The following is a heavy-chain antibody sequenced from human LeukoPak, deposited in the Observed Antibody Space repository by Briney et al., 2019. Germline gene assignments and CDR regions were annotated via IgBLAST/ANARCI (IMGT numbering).Heavy chain of an antibody. CDR1: GGSFSGYY. D-gene: IGHD3-3*01. J-gene: IGHJ5*02. Sequence: SETLSLTCAVYGGSFSGYYWSWIRQPPGKGLEWIGEINHSGSTNYNPSLKSRVTISVDTPKNQFSLRVSSVTAADAAVYYCARGAYYDFWSGYPKYNWFDPWGQGTLVTVSS. CDR3: ARGAYYDFWSGYPKYNWFDP. CDR2: INHSGST. V-gene: IGHV4-34*01.